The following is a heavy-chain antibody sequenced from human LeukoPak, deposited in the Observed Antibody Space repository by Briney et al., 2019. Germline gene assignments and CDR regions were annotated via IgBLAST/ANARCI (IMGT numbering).Heavy chain of an antibody. CDR2: ISSSSSYI. D-gene: IGHD6-6*01. CDR1: RFTFSSYS. V-gene: IGHV3-21*01. J-gene: IGHJ6*03. Sequence: GGSLRLSCAASRFTFSSYSMNWVRQAPGKGLEWVSSISSSSSYIYYADSVKGRFTISRDNAKNSLYLQMNSLRAEDTAVYYCARIIAARLFPNYYYYMDVWGKGTTVTVSS. CDR3: ARIIAARLFPNYYYYMDV.